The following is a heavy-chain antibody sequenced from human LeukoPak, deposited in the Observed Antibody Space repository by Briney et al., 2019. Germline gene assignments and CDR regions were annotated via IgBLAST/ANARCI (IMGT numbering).Heavy chain of an antibody. Sequence: ASVKVSCKASGYTFTGYYIHWVRQAPGQGLEWMGWINPKSGGTNYGQKFQGRVTMTRDTSISTAYMELNRLRSDDTAVYYCAREDCSGGSCYSLSLTPVFHVFDIWGQGTMVTVSS. V-gene: IGHV1-2*02. CDR3: AREDCSGGSCYSLSLTPVFHVFDI. CDR2: INPKSGGT. CDR1: GYTFTGYY. D-gene: IGHD2-15*01. J-gene: IGHJ3*02.